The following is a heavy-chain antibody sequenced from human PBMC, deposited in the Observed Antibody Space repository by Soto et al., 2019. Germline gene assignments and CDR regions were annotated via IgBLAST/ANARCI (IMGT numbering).Heavy chain of an antibody. CDR3: AGCYYDSSGYYYIDY. V-gene: IGHV4-30-4*01. CDR1: GGSISSGDYY. D-gene: IGHD3-22*01. CDR2: IYYSGST. Sequence: SETLSLTCTVSGGSISSGDYYWSWIRQPPGKGLEWIGYIYYSGSTYYNPSLKSRVTISVDTSKNQFSLKLSSVTAADTAVYYCAGCYYDSSGYYYIDYWGQGTLVTVSS. J-gene: IGHJ4*02.